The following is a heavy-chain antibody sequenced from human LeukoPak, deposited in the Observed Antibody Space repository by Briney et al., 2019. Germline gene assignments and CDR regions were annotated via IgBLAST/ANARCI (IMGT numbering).Heavy chain of an antibody. Sequence: SETLSLTCAVYGGSFSGYYWSWIRQPPGKGLEWIGEINHSGSTNHNPSLKSRVTISVDTSKNQFSLKLSSVTAADTAVYYCAREGGHAFDIWGQGTMVTVSS. V-gene: IGHV4-34*01. CDR3: AREGGHAFDI. D-gene: IGHD3-16*01. CDR2: INHSGST. CDR1: GGSFSGYY. J-gene: IGHJ3*02.